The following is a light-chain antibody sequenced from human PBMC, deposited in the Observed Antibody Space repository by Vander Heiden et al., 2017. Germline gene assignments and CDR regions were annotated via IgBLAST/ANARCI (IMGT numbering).Light chain of an antibody. CDR3: QQSYSSPRT. Sequence: DIQMTQSPSSLSASVGDRVTITCRASQTIKTYLNWYQENPGKAPKLLIYVASSLQSGVPSRFSGRGSGTDFTLTISSLQAEDFATYYCQQSYSSPRTFGRGTKVEVK. CDR1: QTIKTY. J-gene: IGKJ1*01. CDR2: VAS. V-gene: IGKV1-39*01.